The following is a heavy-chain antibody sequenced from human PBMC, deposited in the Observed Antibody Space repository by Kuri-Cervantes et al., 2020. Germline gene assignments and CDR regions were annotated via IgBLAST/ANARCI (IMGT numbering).Heavy chain of an antibody. V-gene: IGHV4-61*01. D-gene: IGHD3-10*01. CDR2: IYYSGST. CDR1: GGSVSSGSYY. J-gene: IGHJ5*02. Sequence: SETLSLTCTVPGGSVSSGSYYWSWIRQPPGKGLEWIGYIYYSGSTNYNPSLKSRVTISVDTSKNQFSLKMNSVTAADTAVYYCARTYGSGSYNWFDPWGQGTLVTVSS. CDR3: ARTYGSGSYNWFDP.